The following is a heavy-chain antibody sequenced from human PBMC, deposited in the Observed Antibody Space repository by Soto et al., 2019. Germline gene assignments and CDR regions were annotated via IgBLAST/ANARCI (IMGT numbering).Heavy chain of an antibody. J-gene: IGHJ4*02. Sequence: SETLSLTCAVSGYSISSGYYWGWVRQPPGKGLEWIGSMYHDGNAYYNPSLKSRVTISVDTSKNQISLKMTSVTAADTAVYYCARDLAIDGVDYWGQGTLVTVSS. CDR3: ARDLAIDGVDY. V-gene: IGHV4-38-2*02. CDR1: GYSISSGYY. CDR2: MYHDGNA. D-gene: IGHD3-10*01.